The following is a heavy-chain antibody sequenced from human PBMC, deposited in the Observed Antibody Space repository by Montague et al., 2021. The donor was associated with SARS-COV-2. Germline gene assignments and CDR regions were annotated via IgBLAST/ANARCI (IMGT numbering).Heavy chain of an antibody. J-gene: IGHJ5*02. CDR3: ARLGFVELWLNLGWFDP. V-gene: IGHV4-39*01. CDR2: VYYSGST. CDR1: GGPIRSSGYY. Sequence: SETLSLTCTVSGGPIRSSGYYWGWIRQPPGKGLEWIGTVYYSGSTNYNPSLKSRVTMPVDTSKNQFSLELRSVTAADTAVYYCARLGFVELWLNLGWFDPWGLGTLVTVSS. D-gene: IGHD3-16*02.